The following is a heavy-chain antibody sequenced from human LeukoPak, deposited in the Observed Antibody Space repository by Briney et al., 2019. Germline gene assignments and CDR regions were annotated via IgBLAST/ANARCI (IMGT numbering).Heavy chain of an antibody. CDR2: ISYVGSNT. Sequence: GQSLTPSSAPSGFTASSYAMHWVRQAPGEGLGWVAVISYVGSNTYYADSVKGRFTISRDNFKNTLHLQMNSLRAEDTAVCYCAKDYCSSTSCYADYYYGMGVWGKGTTVTVSS. D-gene: IGHD2-2*01. J-gene: IGHJ6*04. CDR1: GFTASSYA. CDR3: AKDYCSSTSCYADYYYGMGV. V-gene: IGHV3-30*18.